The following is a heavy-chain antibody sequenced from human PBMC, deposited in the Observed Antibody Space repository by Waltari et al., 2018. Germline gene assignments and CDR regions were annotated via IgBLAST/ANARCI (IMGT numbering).Heavy chain of an antibody. D-gene: IGHD2-2*01. Sequence: EVQLVESGGGLVQPGGSLKLSCAASGFTFSGSAMHWVRQASGKGLEWVGRIRSKANSYATAYAASVKGRFTISRDDSKNTAYLQMNSLKTEDTAVYYCTRPRGGYCSSTSCLDYYYYMDVWGKGTTVTVSS. CDR3: TRPRGGYCSSTSCLDYYYYMDV. CDR1: GFTFSGSA. J-gene: IGHJ6*03. V-gene: IGHV3-73*02. CDR2: IRSKANSYAT.